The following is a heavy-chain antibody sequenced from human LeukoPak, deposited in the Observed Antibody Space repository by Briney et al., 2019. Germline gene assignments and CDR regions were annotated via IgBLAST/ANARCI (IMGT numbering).Heavy chain of an antibody. D-gene: IGHD3-22*01. CDR2: INHSGST. V-gene: IGHV4-34*01. CDR1: GGSFSGYY. CDR3: ARRPSRRYYYDSSGYYYFDY. J-gene: IGHJ4*02. Sequence: SETLSLTCAVYGGSFSGYYWSWIRQPPGKGLEWIGEINHSGSTNYNPSLKRRVTISVDTSKNQFSLKLSSVTAADTAVYYCARRPSRRYYYDSSGYYYFDYWGQGTLVTVSS.